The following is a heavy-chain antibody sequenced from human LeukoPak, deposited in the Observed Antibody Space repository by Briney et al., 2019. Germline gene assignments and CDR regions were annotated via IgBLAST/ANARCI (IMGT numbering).Heavy chain of an antibody. D-gene: IGHD3-10*01. CDR1: GGSFSGYY. V-gene: IGHV4-34*01. CDR3: ARGQGGSGSYYKR. CDR2: INHRGST. Sequence: SETLSLTCAVYGGSFSGYYWSRIRQPPGKGLEWIGEINHRGSTNYNPSLTSRVTISVDTSKNQFSLKLSSVTAADTAVYYCARGQGGSGSYYKRWGQGTLVTVSS. J-gene: IGHJ4*02.